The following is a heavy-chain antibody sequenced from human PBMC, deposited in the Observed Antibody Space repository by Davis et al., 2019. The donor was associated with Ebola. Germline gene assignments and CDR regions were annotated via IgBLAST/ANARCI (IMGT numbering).Heavy chain of an antibody. CDR1: GFTFSSYA. J-gene: IGHJ4*02. CDR2: INATDSNT. Sequence: GESLKISCAASGFTFSSYAMSWVRQAPGKGLEWVSAINATDSNTYHADSVKGLFTISRDNSKNTLYLQMNSLRAEVTAMYYCLRYTYGPETFDHWGQGTLVTVSS. D-gene: IGHD5-18*01. CDR3: LRYTYGPETFDH. V-gene: IGHV3-23*01.